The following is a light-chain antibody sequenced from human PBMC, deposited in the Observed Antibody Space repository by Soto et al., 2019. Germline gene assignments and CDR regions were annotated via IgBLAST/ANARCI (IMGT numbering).Light chain of an antibody. CDR1: QSITTY. CDR2: VAS. J-gene: IGKJ4*01. V-gene: IGKV1-39*01. CDR3: QQTYSTPPLT. Sequence: DIQMTQSPSSLSASVGDRVTITCRASQSITTYLNWYQQKPGKAPKLLIYVASSLQSGVPSRFSGNGSGTDFTLTISSLQPEDVATYFCQQTYSTPPLTFGGGTKVEIK.